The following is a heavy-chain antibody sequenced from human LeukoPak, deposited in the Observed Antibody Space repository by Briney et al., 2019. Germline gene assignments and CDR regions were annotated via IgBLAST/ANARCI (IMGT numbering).Heavy chain of an antibody. D-gene: IGHD3-22*01. V-gene: IGHV3-21*01. CDR2: ISSSSSYI. J-gene: IGHJ4*02. CDR3: ARDMRYYYDSSGGDY. Sequence: GSLRLSCAASGFTFSSYSMNWVRQAPGKGLEWVSSISSSSSYIYYADSVKGRFTISRDNAKNSLYLQMNSLRAEDTAVYYCARDMRYYYDSSGGDYWGQGTLVTVSS. CDR1: GFTFSSYS.